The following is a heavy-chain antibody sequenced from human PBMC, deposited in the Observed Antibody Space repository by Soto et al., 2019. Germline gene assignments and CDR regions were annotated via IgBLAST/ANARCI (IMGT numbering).Heavy chain of an antibody. Sequence: QITLKESGPTLVKPTQTLTLTCTFSGFSLSTIGVGVGWIRQPPGKALEWLALIYWDDDKRYSPSLKSRLTVTKDTSNNQVVLTMSNMAPVDTATYYCVQSRCGGDCLQSYSSHSYYGLDVWGQGTTVTVSS. CDR2: IYWDDDK. CDR1: GFSLSTIGVG. CDR3: VQSRCGGDCLQSYSSHSYYGLDV. V-gene: IGHV2-5*02. J-gene: IGHJ6*02. D-gene: IGHD2-21*02.